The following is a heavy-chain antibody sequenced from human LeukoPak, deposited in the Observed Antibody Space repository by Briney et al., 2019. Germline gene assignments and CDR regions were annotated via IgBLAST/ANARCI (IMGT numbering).Heavy chain of an antibody. D-gene: IGHD2/OR15-2a*01. CDR2: IYTSGST. Sequence: PSETLSLTCTVPGGSISSYYWSWIRQPAGKGLEWIGRIYTSGSTNYNPSLKSRVTMSVDTSKNQFSLKLSSVTAADTAVYYCARDNFSVYPPYYYYYYMDVWGKGTTVTVSS. V-gene: IGHV4-4*07. CDR3: ARDNFSVYPPYYYYYYMDV. CDR1: GGSISSYY. J-gene: IGHJ6*03.